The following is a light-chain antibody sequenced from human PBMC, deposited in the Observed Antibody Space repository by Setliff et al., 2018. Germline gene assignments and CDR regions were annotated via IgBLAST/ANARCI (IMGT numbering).Light chain of an antibody. Sequence: QSVLTQPPSASGSPGQSVTISCTGTGSDVGGYNYVSWYQQHPGKAPKLMIYEVSKRPSGVPDRFSGSKSGNTASLTVSGLQAEDEADYYCSSYAGSTGNVFGTGTKVTVL. CDR1: GSDVGGYNY. V-gene: IGLV2-8*01. CDR3: SSYAGSTGNV. CDR2: EVS. J-gene: IGLJ1*01.